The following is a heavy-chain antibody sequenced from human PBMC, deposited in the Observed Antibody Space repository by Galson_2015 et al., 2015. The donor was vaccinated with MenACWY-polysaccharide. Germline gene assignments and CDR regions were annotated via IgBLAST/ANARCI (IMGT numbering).Heavy chain of an antibody. CDR3: ANLGSYYSHDLSAFDI. Sequence: SLRLSCAASGFTFSSYGMHWVRQAPGKGLEWVAVISYDGSNKYYADSVKGRLTISRDNSKNTLYLQMNSLRAEDTAVYYCANLGSYYSHDLSAFDIWGQGTMVTVSS. D-gene: IGHD1-26*01. CDR1: GFTFSSYG. J-gene: IGHJ3*02. CDR2: ISYDGSNK. V-gene: IGHV3-30*18.